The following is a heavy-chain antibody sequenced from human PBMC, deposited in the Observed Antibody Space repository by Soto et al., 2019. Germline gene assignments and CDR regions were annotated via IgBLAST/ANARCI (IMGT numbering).Heavy chain of an antibody. CDR3: ARSKVD. CDR1: GFSVSGSC. V-gene: IGHV3-66*01. D-gene: IGHD4-4*01. Sequence: DVQVVESGGGLVQPGGSLRLSFAVSGFSVSGSCMCWVRQAPGKGLEWVSGVYSGGNAYYADSVKGRFTISRDNSRNTVFLQMNSLRVEDTAVYYCARSKVDWGQGTLVTVSS. CDR2: VYSGGNA. J-gene: IGHJ4*02.